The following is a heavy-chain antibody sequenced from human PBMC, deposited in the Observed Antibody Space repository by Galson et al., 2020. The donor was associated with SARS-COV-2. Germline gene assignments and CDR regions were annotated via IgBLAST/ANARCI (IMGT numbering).Heavy chain of an antibody. CDR1: GGTFSSYA. CDR2: IIPIFGTA. V-gene: IGHV1-69*05. J-gene: IGHJ6*03. CDR3: ARETPYPYYYYMDV. Sequence: ASVKVSCKASGGTFSSYAISWVRQAPGQGLEWMGGIIPIFGTANYAQKFQGRVTITTDESTSTAYMELSSLRSEDTAVYYCARETPYPYYYYMDVWGKGTTVTVSS.